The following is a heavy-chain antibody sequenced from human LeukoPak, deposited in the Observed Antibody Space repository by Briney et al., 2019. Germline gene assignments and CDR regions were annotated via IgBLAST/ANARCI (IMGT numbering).Heavy chain of an antibody. D-gene: IGHD2-15*01. CDR1: GGSISSYY. Sequence: SETLSLTCTVSGGSISSYYWSWIRQPPGKGLEWIGYIYYSGSTNYNPSLKSRVTISIDTSKNQFSLKLSSVTAMDTAVYYCATWRYCSGGSCYGNYYMDVWGKGTTVTVSS. V-gene: IGHV4-59*01. CDR3: ATWRYCSGGSCYGNYYMDV. CDR2: IYYSGST. J-gene: IGHJ6*03.